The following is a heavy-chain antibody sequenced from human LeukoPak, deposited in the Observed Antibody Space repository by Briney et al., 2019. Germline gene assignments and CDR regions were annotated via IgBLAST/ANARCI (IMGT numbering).Heavy chain of an antibody. Sequence: ASVKVSCKTSGYTFTGYYIQWVRQAPGQGLEWMGWINPNSGGTNYAQKFQGRVTMTRDTSISTAYMELSRLRSDDTAVYYCARDHPIFGVVTWGQGTMVTVSS. CDR1: GYTFTGYY. CDR2: INPNSGGT. D-gene: IGHD3-3*01. V-gene: IGHV1-2*02. CDR3: ARDHPIFGVVT. J-gene: IGHJ3*01.